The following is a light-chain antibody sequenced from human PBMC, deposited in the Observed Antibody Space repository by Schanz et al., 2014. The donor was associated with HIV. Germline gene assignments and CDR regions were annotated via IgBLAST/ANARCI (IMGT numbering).Light chain of an antibody. CDR3: QSFDRSLGRVV. J-gene: IGLJ2*01. CDR2: SNT. V-gene: IGLV1-40*01. Sequence: QSALTQPPSVSAAPGQKVTISCSGSTSNIANNFVSWYQQLPGTAPKLLIFSNTYRPSGVPDRFSGSKSGSSASLAITGLQAEDEADYYCQSFDRSLGRVVFGGGTKLTVL. CDR1: TSNIANNF.